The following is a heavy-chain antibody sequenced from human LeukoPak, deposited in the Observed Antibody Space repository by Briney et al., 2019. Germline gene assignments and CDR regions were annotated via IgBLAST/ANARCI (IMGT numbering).Heavy chain of an antibody. CDR3: PGGPTYYYDSSGYLDFDY. Sequence: GGSLRLSCAASGFTFSSYSMNWVRQAPGKGLEWVSSISSSGSYIYYADSVKGRFTISRDNAKNSLYLQMNSLRAEDTAVYYCPGGPTYYYDSSGYLDFDYWGQGTLVTVSS. CDR1: GFTFSSYS. D-gene: IGHD3-22*01. J-gene: IGHJ4*02. V-gene: IGHV3-21*01. CDR2: ISSSGSYI.